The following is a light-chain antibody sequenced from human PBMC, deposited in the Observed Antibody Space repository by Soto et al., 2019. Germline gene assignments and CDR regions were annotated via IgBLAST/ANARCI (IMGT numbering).Light chain of an antibody. Sequence: QSVLTQPPSVSAAPGQRVPISCSGSSSNIGSNYVSWYQRLPGTAPKLLIYDNNKRPSGIPDRFSGSKSGTSATLGITGLQTGDEADYYCGTWDSSLSAVLFGGGTQLTVL. V-gene: IGLV1-51*01. CDR2: DNN. J-gene: IGLJ2*01. CDR1: SSNIGSNY. CDR3: GTWDSSLSAVL.